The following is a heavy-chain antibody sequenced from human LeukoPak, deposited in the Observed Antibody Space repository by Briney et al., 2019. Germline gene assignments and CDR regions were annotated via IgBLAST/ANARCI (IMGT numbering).Heavy chain of an antibody. D-gene: IGHD6-6*01. Sequence: ASVKVSCKASGYSFTTYGIGWVRQAPGQGLEWMGWISAYNGNTNYAQKLQGRVTMTTDTSTSTAYMELRSLRSDDTAVYYCARDMIAVRPNWFDPWGQGTLVTVSS. CDR3: ARDMIAVRPNWFDP. V-gene: IGHV1-18*01. CDR2: ISAYNGNT. J-gene: IGHJ5*02. CDR1: GYSFTTYG.